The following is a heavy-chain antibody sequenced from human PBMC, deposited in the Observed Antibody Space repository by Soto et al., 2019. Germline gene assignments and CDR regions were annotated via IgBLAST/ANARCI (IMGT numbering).Heavy chain of an antibody. CDR3: ARHGSGYYYDSSGYYPL. V-gene: IGHV5-51*01. CDR2: IYPGDSDT. CDR1: GYSFTSYW. Sequence: GESLKISCKCSGYSFTSYWIGWVRQMPGKGLEWMGIIYPGDSDTRYSPSFQGQVTISADKSISTAYLQWSSLKASDTAMYYCARHGSGYYYDSSGYYPLWGQGTLVTVSS. D-gene: IGHD3-22*01. J-gene: IGHJ4*02.